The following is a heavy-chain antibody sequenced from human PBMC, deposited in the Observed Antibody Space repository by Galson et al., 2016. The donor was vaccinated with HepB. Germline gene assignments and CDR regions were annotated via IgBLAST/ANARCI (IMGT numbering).Heavy chain of an antibody. CDR3: ARQTKQGPLEY. CDR1: GSSFPTHW. CDR2: IFPGDSDT. D-gene: IGHD1-14*01. Sequence: QSGAEVKKPGESLKISCEASGSSFPTHWIGWVRQLPGKGLEWMGMIFPGDSDTRYSPSFQGHVTISADKSITTAHLQWTNLKASETDVYYCARQTKQGPLEYWGQGTLVTVSS. J-gene: IGHJ4*02. V-gene: IGHV5-51*01.